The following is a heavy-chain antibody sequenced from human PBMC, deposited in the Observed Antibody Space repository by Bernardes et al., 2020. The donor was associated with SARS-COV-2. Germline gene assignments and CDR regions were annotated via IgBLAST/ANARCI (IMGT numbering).Heavy chain of an antibody. V-gene: IGHV3-64D*06. Sequence: GGSLRLSCSASGFTFSTYTLYWVRQSPGKGLQYVSAITGYGDTTYYADSVKGRFTISRDNSENTLYLQMSSLRPGDTAVYYCVKRGGYGSHYYYYGLDVWGQGTTVTVS. CDR3: VKRGGYGSHYYYYGLDV. CDR1: GFTFSTYT. CDR2: ITGYGDTT. J-gene: IGHJ6*02. D-gene: IGHD5-12*01.